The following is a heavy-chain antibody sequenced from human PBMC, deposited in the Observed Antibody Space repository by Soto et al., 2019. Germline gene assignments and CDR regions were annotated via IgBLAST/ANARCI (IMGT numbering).Heavy chain of an antibody. CDR2: VYYSGTT. V-gene: IGHV4-39*01. CDR1: GGSISSSSYY. Sequence: QLQLQESGPGLVKPSETLSLTCTVSGGSISSSSYYWAWVRQPPGKGLEWIGSVYYSGTTYYNPSHKSRVTISADTSKNQFYLKLSSVTAADTAVFYCARLIHCKTTSCYFDYWGQGTLVTVSS. D-gene: IGHD2-2*01. J-gene: IGHJ4*02. CDR3: ARLIHCKTTSCYFDY.